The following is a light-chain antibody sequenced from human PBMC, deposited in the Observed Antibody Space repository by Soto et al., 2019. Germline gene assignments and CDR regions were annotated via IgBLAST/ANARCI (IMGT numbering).Light chain of an antibody. J-gene: IGKJ1*01. CDR2: GAS. CDR1: QSVSSSY. CDR3: QQYGSSPPWT. Sequence: MGVAQCTGTLSWSPGERATLSCRAIQSVSSSYLAWYQQKPGQAPRLLIYGASSRATGIPDRFSGSGSGTDFTLTISRLEPEDFAVYYCQQYGSSPPWTFGQGTKVDI. V-gene: IGKV3-20*01.